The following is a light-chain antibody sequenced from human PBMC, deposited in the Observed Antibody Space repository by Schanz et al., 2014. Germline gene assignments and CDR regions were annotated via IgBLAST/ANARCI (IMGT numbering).Light chain of an antibody. CDR2: DVR. CDR1: SSDVGGYDY. V-gene: IGLV2-11*01. Sequence: QSALTQPRSVSGSPGQSVTISCTGTSSDVGGYDYVSWYQQHPGKAPKLMIHDVRNRPSGVSNRFSGSGSGNTASLTISGLQAEDEADYYCCSYAGRPWVFGGGTKLTVL. CDR3: CSYAGRPWV. J-gene: IGLJ3*02.